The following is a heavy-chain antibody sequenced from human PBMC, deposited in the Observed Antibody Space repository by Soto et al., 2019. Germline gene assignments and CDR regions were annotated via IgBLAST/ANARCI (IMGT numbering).Heavy chain of an antibody. CDR3: ARAATGSYHSAY. D-gene: IGHD3-10*01. CDR1: GYAFTSYG. CDR2: IAPHSGRT. J-gene: IGHJ4*02. V-gene: IGHV1-18*04. Sequence: GPGVKNPGASVRVSCVASGYAFTSYGVNWVRQAPGQGLEWMGWIAPHSGRTTYLPKFQGRVTMTADVSTNTAYIELRSLTSDDTGIYFCARAATGSYHSAYWGQGTVVTVSS.